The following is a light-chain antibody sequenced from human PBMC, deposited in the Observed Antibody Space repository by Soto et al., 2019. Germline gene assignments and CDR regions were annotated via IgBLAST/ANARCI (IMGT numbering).Light chain of an antibody. CDR1: QSISGNY. CDR3: QQYEAVVT. Sequence: EIVLTQSPGTLSLSPGERATLSCRASQSISGNYFAWYQQKPGRALRLLIDGASTRATGIPDRFSGSGSGTDFTLTISRLEPEDVAVYYCQQYEAVVTFGQGTKVEI. CDR2: GAS. V-gene: IGKV3-20*01. J-gene: IGKJ1*01.